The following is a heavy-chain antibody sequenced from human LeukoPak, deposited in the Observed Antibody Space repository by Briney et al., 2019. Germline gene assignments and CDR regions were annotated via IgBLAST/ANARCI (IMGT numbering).Heavy chain of an antibody. V-gene: IGHV3-23*01. J-gene: IGHJ6*02. CDR3: ARHGMGNPYISGWYLYYGMDV. CDR1: GFTFSNYA. D-gene: IGHD6-19*01. Sequence: PGGSLRLSCAASGFTFSNYAMTWVRQAPGKGLEWVSGISGSGSSTYYADSVKGRFTISRDNSKNTLYLQMNSLRAEDTAVYYCARHGMGNPYISGWYLYYGMDVWGQGTTVTVSS. CDR2: ISGSGSST.